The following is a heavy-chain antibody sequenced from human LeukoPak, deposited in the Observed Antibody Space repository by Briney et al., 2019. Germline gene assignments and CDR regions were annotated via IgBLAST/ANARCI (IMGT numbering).Heavy chain of an antibody. D-gene: IGHD1-26*01. J-gene: IGHJ4*02. CDR2: IYYSGST. CDR3: ARIGGTGASRLYYFDY. Sequence: SDTLSLTCAVSGYSISSSNWWGWLRQPPGKGLEWIGYIYYSGSTNYHPSLKSRVTMSVDTSKNQFFLKLSSVTALDTAVYYCARIGGTGASRLYYFDYWGQGTLVTVSS. V-gene: IGHV4-28*06. CDR1: GYSISSSNW.